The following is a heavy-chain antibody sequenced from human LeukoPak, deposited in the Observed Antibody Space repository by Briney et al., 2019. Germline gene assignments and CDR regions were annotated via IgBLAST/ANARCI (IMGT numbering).Heavy chain of an antibody. CDR1: GYTFTGYY. D-gene: IGHD2-2*01. V-gene: IGHV1-2*02. CDR2: INPNSGGT. J-gene: IGHJ5*02. CDR3: ARELDTSSSKFDP. Sequence: ASVKVSCKASGYTFTGYYMHWVRQAPGQGLEWMGWINPNSGGTNYAQKFQGRVTMTRGTSISTAYMELSRLRSDDTAVYHCARELDTSSSKFDPWGQGTLVTVSS.